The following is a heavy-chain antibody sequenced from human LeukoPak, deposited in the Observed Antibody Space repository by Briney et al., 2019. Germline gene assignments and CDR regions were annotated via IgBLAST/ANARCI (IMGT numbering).Heavy chain of an antibody. J-gene: IGHJ5*02. CDR3: AREDYDYVWGSYRPRANWFDP. CDR2: ISSSSSYI. D-gene: IGHD3-16*02. CDR1: GFTFSSYS. V-gene: IGHV3-21*01. Sequence: GGSLRLSCAASGFTFSSYSMNWVRQAPGKGLEWVSSISSSSSYIYYADSVKGRFTISRDNAKNSLYLQMNSLTAEDTAVYYCAREDYDYVWGSYRPRANWFDPWGQGTLVTVSS.